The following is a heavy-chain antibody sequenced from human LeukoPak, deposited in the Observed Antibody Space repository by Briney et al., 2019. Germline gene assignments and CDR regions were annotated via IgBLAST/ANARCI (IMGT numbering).Heavy chain of an antibody. D-gene: IGHD5-18*01. CDR2: IIPILGIA. CDR1: GGTFSSYA. Sequence: ASVKVSCKASGGTFSSYAISWVRQAPGQGLEWMGGIIPILGIANYAQKFQGRVTITADKSTSTAYMELSSLRSEDTAVYYCASSVGAMVTYYYYGMDVWGQGTTVTVSS. V-gene: IGHV1-69*04. J-gene: IGHJ6*02. CDR3: ASSVGAMVTYYYYGMDV.